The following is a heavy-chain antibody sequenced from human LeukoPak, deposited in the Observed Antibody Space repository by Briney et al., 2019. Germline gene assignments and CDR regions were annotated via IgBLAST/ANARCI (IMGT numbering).Heavy chain of an antibody. J-gene: IGHJ4*02. Sequence: SETLSLTCTVSGGSISSYYWSWIRQPPGKGLEWIGYIYYSGSTNYNPSLKSRVTISVDTSKNQFSLKLSSVTAADTAVYYCARHQIIAARPIDYWAREPWSPSPQ. V-gene: IGHV4-59*08. CDR3: ARHQIIAARPIDY. CDR2: IYYSGST. CDR1: GGSISSYY. D-gene: IGHD6-6*01.